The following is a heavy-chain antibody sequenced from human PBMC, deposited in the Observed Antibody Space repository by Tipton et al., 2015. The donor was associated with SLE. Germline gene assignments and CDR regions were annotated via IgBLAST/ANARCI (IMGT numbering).Heavy chain of an antibody. CDR1: GFTFSSYA. CDR3: AKDQAAAAGKPEYFQH. CDR2: ISGSGGST. V-gene: IGHV3-23*01. J-gene: IGHJ1*01. Sequence: SLRLSCAVSGFTFSSYAMSWVRQTPGKGLEWVSAISGSGGSTYYADSVKGRFTISRDNSKNTLYLQMNSLRAEDTAVYYCAKDQAAAAGKPEYFQHWGQGTLVTVSS. D-gene: IGHD6-13*01.